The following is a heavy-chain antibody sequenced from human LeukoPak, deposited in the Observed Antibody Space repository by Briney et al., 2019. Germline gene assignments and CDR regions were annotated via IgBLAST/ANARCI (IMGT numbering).Heavy chain of an antibody. CDR1: GGSISSYY. V-gene: IGHV4-59*01. D-gene: IGHD3-22*01. Sequence: SETLSLTCTVSGGSISSYYWSWIRQPPGKGLEWIGYIYDSGSTNYNPSLKSRVTISVDTSKNQFSLKLSSVTAADTAVYYCARASPYYYDSSGYFDYWGQGTLVTVSS. CDR2: IYDSGST. J-gene: IGHJ4*02. CDR3: ARASPYYYDSSGYFDY.